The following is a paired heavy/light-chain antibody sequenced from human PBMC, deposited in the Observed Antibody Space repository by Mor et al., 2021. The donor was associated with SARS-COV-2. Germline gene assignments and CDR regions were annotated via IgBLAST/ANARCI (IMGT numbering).Heavy chain of an antibody. D-gene: IGHD1-26*01. CDR2: IYPGDSDT. CDR1: GYSFSSYW. J-gene: IGHJ6*02. V-gene: IGHV5-51*01. Sequence: EVQLVQSGAELKKPGESLKISCKGSGYSFSSYWIGWVRQMPGKGLEWMGIIYPGDSDTRHSPSFRGQVTISVDNSISTAYLQWSSLKASDTAMYYCTRHPPDGRDYYGMDVWGQGTTVTVSS. CDR3: TRHPPDGRDYYGMDV.
Light chain of an antibody. V-gene: IGLV5-45*03. Sequence: QAVLTQPSSLSASPGASASLTCTLRSGINVGTYRIYWYQQKPGSPPQYLLRYKSDSDKQQDSGVPSRFSGSKDASANAGILLISGLQSEDEADYYCMIWHSSAWVFGGGTKLTVL. CDR3: MIWHSSAWV. J-gene: IGLJ3*02. CDR1: SGINVGTYR. CDR2: YKSDSDK.